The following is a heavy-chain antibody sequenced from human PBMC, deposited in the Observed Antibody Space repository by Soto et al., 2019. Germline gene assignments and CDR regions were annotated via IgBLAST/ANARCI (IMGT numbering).Heavy chain of an antibody. CDR2: IYYSGST. J-gene: IGHJ5*02. V-gene: IGHV4-39*01. D-gene: IGHD2-8*01. Sequence: SETLSLTCTVSGGSISSSSYYWGWIRQPPGKGLEWIGSIYYSGSTYYNPSLKSRVTISVDTSKNQFSLKLSSVTAADTAVYYCARSTILMVYAVQISWFDPWGQGTLVTV. CDR1: GGSISSSSYY. CDR3: ARSTILMVYAVQISWFDP.